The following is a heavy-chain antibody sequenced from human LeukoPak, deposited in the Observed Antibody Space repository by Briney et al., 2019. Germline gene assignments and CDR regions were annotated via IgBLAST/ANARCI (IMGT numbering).Heavy chain of an antibody. V-gene: IGHV1-18*01. J-gene: IGHJ6*03. Sequence: ASVKVSCKASGYTFTSYGISWVRQAPGQGLEWMGWISAYNGNTNYAQKLQGRVTMTTDTSTSTAYMELRSLRSDDTAVYYCARDGYNLGLSYYYYYMDVWGKGTTVTVSS. CDR2: ISAYNGNT. CDR1: GYTFTSYG. CDR3: ARDGYNLGLSYYYYYMDV. D-gene: IGHD5-24*01.